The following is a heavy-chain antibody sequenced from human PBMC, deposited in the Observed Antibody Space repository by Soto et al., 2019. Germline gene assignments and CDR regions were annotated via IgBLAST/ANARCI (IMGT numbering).Heavy chain of an antibody. CDR2: ISSSRNNI. Sequence: GGSLRLSCVASELILSSYRMHWVRKAPGKGLEWVSSISSSRNNINYVDSVKGRFTISRDNSNTSMYLQMNSLSAEATGIYYRLTERKQWQTNRVYNSGLDVCGQGTTVTVSS. CDR1: ELILSSYR. J-gene: IGHJ6*02. CDR3: LTERKQWQTNRVYNSGLDV. V-gene: IGHV3-21*06. D-gene: IGHD6-19*01.